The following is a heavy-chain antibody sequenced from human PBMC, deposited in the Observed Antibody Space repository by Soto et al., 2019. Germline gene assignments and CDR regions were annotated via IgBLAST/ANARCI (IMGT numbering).Heavy chain of an antibody. V-gene: IGHV4-34*01. J-gene: IGHJ5*02. CDR2: INHSGST. Sequence: SETLSLACAVYGGSFSGYYWSWIRQPPGKGLEWIGEINHSGSTNYNPSLKSRVTISVDTSKNQFSLKLSSVTAADTAVYYCARGQVTMVRGGHSNWFDPWGQGTLVTVSS. CDR3: ARGQVTMVRGGHSNWFDP. D-gene: IGHD3-10*01. CDR1: GGSFSGYY.